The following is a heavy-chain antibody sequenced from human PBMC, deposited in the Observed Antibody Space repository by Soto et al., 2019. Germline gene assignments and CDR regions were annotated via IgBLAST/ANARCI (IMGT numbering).Heavy chain of an antibody. Sequence: QITLTESGPTLVKPTQTLTLTCTFSGFSFSTSAVGVGWIRQPPGKALEWLALIYWDDDKRYSPFLKSRLTIPKDTSTNQVVLTMTNMDAVDTGTSYWAHLYWAASGTRYYFDYWGQGTLVTVSS. CDR2: IYWDDDK. D-gene: IGHD6-13*01. CDR3: AHLYWAASGTRYYFDY. V-gene: IGHV2-5*02. J-gene: IGHJ4*02. CDR1: GFSFSTSAVG.